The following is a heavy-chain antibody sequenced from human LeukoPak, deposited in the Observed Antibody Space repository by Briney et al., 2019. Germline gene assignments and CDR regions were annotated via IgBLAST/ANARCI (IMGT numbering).Heavy chain of an antibody. J-gene: IGHJ4*02. CDR1: GFTFSSSG. Sequence: GGSLRLSCAASGFTFSSSGMHWVRQAPGKGLEWVAFIDYDGRNAFYADSVKGRFTISRDNSKNTLYLQMNSLRPEDTAIYYCAKGRKDGGSGSYYIWYWGQGTLVTVSS. CDR2: IDYDGRNA. CDR3: AKGRKDGGSGSYYIWY. D-gene: IGHD3-10*01. V-gene: IGHV3-30*02.